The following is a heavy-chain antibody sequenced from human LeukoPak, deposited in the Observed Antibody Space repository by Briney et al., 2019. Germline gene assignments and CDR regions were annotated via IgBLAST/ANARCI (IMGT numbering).Heavy chain of an antibody. V-gene: IGHV3-48*03. CDR1: GFTFSSYE. Sequence: GGSLRLSCAASGFTFSSYEMNWVRQAPGKGLEWVSYISSSGSTIYYADSVKGRFTISRDNAKNSLYLQMNSLRAEDTAVYYCARGRWYCSGGSCYYFDYWGQGTLVTVSS. CDR3: ARGRWYCSGGSCYYFDY. J-gene: IGHJ4*02. CDR2: ISSSGSTI. D-gene: IGHD2-15*01.